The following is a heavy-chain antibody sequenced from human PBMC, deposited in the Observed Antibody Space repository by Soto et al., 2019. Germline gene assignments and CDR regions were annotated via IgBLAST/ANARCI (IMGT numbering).Heavy chain of an antibody. CDR1: GGTFSSYT. Sequence: GASVKVSCKASGGTFSSYTISWVRQAPGQGLEWMGRIIPILGIANYAQKFQGRVTITADKSTSTAYMELSSLRSEDTAVYYCARVQPPDDIVVVVAPRHDAFDIWGQGTMVTVSS. D-gene: IGHD2-15*01. J-gene: IGHJ3*02. CDR3: ARVQPPDDIVVVVAPRHDAFDI. V-gene: IGHV1-69*02. CDR2: IIPILGIA.